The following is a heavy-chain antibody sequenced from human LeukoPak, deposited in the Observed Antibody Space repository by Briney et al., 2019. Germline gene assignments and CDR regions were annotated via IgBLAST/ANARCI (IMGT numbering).Heavy chain of an antibody. CDR1: GFTFDDYA. V-gene: IGHV3-9*01. CDR2: ISWNSGGI. Sequence: GRSLRLSCAASGFTFDDYAMHWVRQAPGKGLEWVSGISWNSGGIGYADSVKGRFTISRDNAKNSLYLQMNSLRAEDTALYYCAKDMWVAVTTFYGTDVWGQGTTVTVSS. D-gene: IGHD4-17*01. CDR3: AKDMWVAVTTFYGTDV. J-gene: IGHJ6*02.